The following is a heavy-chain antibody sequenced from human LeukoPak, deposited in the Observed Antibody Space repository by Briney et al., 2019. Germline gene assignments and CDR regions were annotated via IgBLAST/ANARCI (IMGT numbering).Heavy chain of an antibody. J-gene: IGHJ5*02. CDR2: INHSGST. CDR1: GGSFSGYY. V-gene: IGHV4-34*01. CDR3: ARGRSITIFGVVRAGAWFDP. D-gene: IGHD3-3*01. Sequence: SETLSFTCAVYGGSFSGYYWSWIRQPPGKGLEWIGEINHSGSTNYNPSLKSRVTVSVDTSKNQFSLKLSSVTAADTAVYYCARGRSITIFGVVRAGAWFDPWGQGTLDTVSS.